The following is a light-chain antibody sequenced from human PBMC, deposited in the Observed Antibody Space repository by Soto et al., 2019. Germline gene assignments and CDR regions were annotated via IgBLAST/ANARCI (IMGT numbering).Light chain of an antibody. CDR1: QGISSY. J-gene: IGKJ4*01. CDR3: LQHYTYPLT. Sequence: DIQMTQSASAMSASVGYRVTIACRASQGISSYLAWFQQKKGKVPRRLIYTASSLQSGVPSRFSGSGYGTEFNLTISSLQTEDFATYYCLQHYTYPLTFGGGTKVDIK. V-gene: IGKV1-17*03. CDR2: TAS.